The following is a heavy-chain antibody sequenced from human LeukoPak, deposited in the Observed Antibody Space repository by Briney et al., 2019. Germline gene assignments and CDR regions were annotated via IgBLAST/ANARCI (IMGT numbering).Heavy chain of an antibody. CDR2: INRNGVTT. Sequence: GGSLRLSCAASGFALDDFGMSWVRQGPGMGLERVSSINRNGVTTWYADSVRGRFTISRDNAKNSLYLQMNSLRAEDTAFYYCARGGWYGGNWFAPWGQGTLVTVSS. CDR3: ARGGWYGGNWFAP. D-gene: IGHD6-19*01. J-gene: IGHJ5*02. CDR1: GFALDDFG. V-gene: IGHV3-20*04.